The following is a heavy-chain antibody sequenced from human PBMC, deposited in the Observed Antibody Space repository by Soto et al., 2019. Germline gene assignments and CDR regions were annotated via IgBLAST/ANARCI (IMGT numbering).Heavy chain of an antibody. CDR3: ARDSGPRAFDI. V-gene: IGHV3-33*01. CDR1: GFTFSSYG. Sequence: QVQLVESGGGVVQPGRSLRLSCAASGFTFSSYGMHWVRQAPGKGLEWVAVIWYDGSNKYYADSVKGRFTISRDNSENTLYLQMNSLRAEDTAVYYCARDSGPRAFDIWGQGTMVTVSS. J-gene: IGHJ3*02. CDR2: IWYDGSNK. D-gene: IGHD6-19*01.